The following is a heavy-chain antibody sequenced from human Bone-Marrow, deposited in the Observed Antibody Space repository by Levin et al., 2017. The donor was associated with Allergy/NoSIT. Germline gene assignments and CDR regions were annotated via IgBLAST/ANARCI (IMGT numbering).Heavy chain of an antibody. CDR2: ISSSSSYT. V-gene: IGHV3-11*05. CDR3: ASEGGSYLGGPPEY. Sequence: GGSLRLSCAASGFTFSDYYMSWIRQAPGKGLEWVSYISSSSSYTNYADSVKGRFTISRDNAKNSLYLQMNSLRAEDTAVYYCASEGGSYLGGPPEYWGQGTLVTVSS. D-gene: IGHD1-26*01. J-gene: IGHJ4*02. CDR1: GFTFSDYY.